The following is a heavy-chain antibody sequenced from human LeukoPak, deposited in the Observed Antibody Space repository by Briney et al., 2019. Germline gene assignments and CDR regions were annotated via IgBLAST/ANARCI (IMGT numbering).Heavy chain of an antibody. CDR2: INSDGSST. CDR3: ARAASYCSSTSCYPPDDY. D-gene: IGHD2-2*01. J-gene: IGHJ4*02. Sequence: GGSLRLSCAASAFTFSSYWMHWVRQAPGKGLVWVSRINSDGSSTTYADSVKGRFTISRDNSKNTLYLQMNSLRAEDTAAYYCARAASYCSSTSCYPPDDYWGQGTLVTVSS. V-gene: IGHV3-74*01. CDR1: AFTFSSYW.